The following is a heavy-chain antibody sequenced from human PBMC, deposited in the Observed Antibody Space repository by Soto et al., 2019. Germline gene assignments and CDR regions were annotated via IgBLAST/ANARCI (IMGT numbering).Heavy chain of an antibody. V-gene: IGHV1-69*13. Sequence: GASVKVSFKASGGTFSRNAISWLRQATGQGLEWMGGIIPFFHAPNYAQKFQGRVTITADESTSIVFMEMSSLRFEDTAVYYCARSRAAAPPRVGMDVWGQGTTVTVSS. J-gene: IGHJ6*02. CDR3: ARSRAAAPPRVGMDV. CDR1: GGTFSRNA. D-gene: IGHD6-13*01. CDR2: IIPFFHAP.